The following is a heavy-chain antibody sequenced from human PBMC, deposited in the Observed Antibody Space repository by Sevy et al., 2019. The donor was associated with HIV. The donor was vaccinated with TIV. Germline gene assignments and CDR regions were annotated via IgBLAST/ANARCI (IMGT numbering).Heavy chain of an antibody. Sequence: GGSLRLSCAASGVSFSNAWINWVRQAPGKGLEWVGRTKCRSVGGSTYYAASVSGRFTISVDDSKSTLCVHLQMNKLRPEDSAVYYCATDPARCSDAGSSDYVCPFDYWGQGTLVTVSS. J-gene: IGHJ4*02. D-gene: IGHD4-17*01. CDR1: GVSFSNAW. CDR3: ATDPARCSDAGSSDYVCPFDY. CDR2: TKCRSVGGST. V-gene: IGHV3-15*07.